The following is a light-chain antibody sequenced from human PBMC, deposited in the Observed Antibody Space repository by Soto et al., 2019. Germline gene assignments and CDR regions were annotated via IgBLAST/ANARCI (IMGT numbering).Light chain of an antibody. CDR3: QQYGDAPWT. V-gene: IGKV3-20*01. CDR2: GAS. J-gene: IGKJ1*01. Sequence: VLTQSPDTLSLSPGDRATLSCRADQYINTKLAWYQQKPGQAPRLLFSGASSRATDIPHRFSDSGSGTDFSLTISRLETEDFALHYCQQYGDAPWTFGQGTRV. CDR1: QYINTK.